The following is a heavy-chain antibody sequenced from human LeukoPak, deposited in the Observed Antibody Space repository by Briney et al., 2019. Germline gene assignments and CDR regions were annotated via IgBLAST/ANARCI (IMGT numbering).Heavy chain of an antibody. J-gene: IGHJ4*02. Sequence: PGRSLRLSCAASGFTFCSYAMHWVRHAPGEGLEGGAVISYDGSNQYYADSVKGRFTIPKDNAKTTPYRQMNSRRAEDSAVYYCARDLTPPALKFLEWLLPGDYWGQGTLVTVSS. CDR2: ISYDGSNQ. CDR3: ARDLTPPALKFLEWLLPGDY. CDR1: GFTFCSYA. V-gene: IGHV3-30*01. D-gene: IGHD3-3*01.